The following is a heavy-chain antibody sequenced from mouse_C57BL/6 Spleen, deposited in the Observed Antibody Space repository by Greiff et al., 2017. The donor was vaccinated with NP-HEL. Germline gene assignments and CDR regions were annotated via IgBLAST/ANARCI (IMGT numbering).Heavy chain of an antibody. Sequence: VQLQQSGPELVKPGASVKISCKASGYTFTDYYMNWVKQSHGKSLEWIGDINPNNGGTSYNQKFKGKATLTVDKSSSTAYMELRSLTSEDSAVYYCARRGVTGNYFDYWGQGTTLTVSS. CDR3: ARRGVTGNYFDY. J-gene: IGHJ2*01. D-gene: IGHD4-1*01. CDR1: GYTFTDYY. CDR2: INPNNGGT. V-gene: IGHV1-26*01.